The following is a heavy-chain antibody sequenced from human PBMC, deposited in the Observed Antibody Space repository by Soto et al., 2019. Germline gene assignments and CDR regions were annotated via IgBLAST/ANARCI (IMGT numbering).Heavy chain of an antibody. CDR1: GGSISSYY. V-gene: IGHV4-59*01. Sequence: SETLSLTCTVSGGSISSYYWSWIRQPPGKGLEWIGYIYYSGSTNYNPSLKSRVTISVDTSKNQFSLKLSSVTAADTAVYYCARLKNWFDPWGQGTLVTVSS. J-gene: IGHJ5*02. CDR3: ARLKNWFDP. CDR2: IYYSGST.